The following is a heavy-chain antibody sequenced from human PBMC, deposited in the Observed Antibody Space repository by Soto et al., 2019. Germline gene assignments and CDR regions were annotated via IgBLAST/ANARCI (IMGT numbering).Heavy chain of an antibody. CDR1: GGSISSYY. V-gene: IGHV4-59*01. Sequence: SETLSLTCTVSGGSISSYYWSWIRQPPGKGLEWIGYIYYSGSTNYNPSLKSRVTISVDTSKNQFSLKLSSVTAADTAVYYCARLKNWFDPWGQGTLVTVSS. J-gene: IGHJ5*02. CDR3: ARLKNWFDP. CDR2: IYYSGST.